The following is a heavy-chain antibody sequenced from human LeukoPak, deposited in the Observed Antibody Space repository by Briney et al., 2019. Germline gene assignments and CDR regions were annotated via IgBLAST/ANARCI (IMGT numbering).Heavy chain of an antibody. V-gene: IGHV1-46*01. D-gene: IGHD3-9*01. CDR1: GYTFTSYY. J-gene: IGHJ1*01. CDR3: ARDSSTLTGYSGYFQH. CDR2: MNPSGGSPP. Sequence: ASVKVSCTASGYTFTSYYMHWVRQAPGQGLEWMGIMNPSGGSPPSYVQKFQGRVTMTRDTSTSTVYMELSSLRSEDAAVYYCARDSSTLTGYSGYFQHWGQGTLVIVSS.